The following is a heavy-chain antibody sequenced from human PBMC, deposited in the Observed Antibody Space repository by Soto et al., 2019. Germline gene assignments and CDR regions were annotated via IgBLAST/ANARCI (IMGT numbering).Heavy chain of an antibody. D-gene: IGHD3-10*01. Sequence: QVQLVQSGAEVKKPGASVKVSCKAPGYTFPSYGVSWVRQAPGQGLEWMGWISGYNGNTNYAQKLQGRVTMTTDTSTSTAYMELRSLRSDDTAVYYCARAGKYYYGSGSPYYYGMDVWGQGITVTVSS. CDR1: GYTFPSYG. CDR3: ARAGKYYYGSGSPYYYGMDV. J-gene: IGHJ6*02. CDR2: ISGYNGNT. V-gene: IGHV1-18*04.